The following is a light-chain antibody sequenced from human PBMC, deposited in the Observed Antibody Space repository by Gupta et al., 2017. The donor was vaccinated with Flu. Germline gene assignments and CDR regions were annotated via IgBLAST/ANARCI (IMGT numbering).Light chain of an antibody. CDR1: KSVRAK. CDR2: DAS. CDR3: HQYNNWPPLT. J-gene: IGKJ4*01. V-gene: IGKV3D-15*01. Sequence: APSSVSLGGRATSSCRTSKSVRAKVAWLQQKPGQSPRLLIYDASTRATGIPARFSGSGSGTEFTLTISRLQSEDCAVYYCHQYNNWPPLTFGAGTRVEIK.